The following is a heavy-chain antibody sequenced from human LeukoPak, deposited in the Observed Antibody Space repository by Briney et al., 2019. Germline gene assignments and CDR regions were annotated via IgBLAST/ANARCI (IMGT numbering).Heavy chain of an antibody. V-gene: IGHV1-46*01. CDR1: GYTFTNHY. D-gene: IGHD6-13*01. J-gene: IGHJ4*02. CDR3: ARVDAASGTHFWDY. CDR2: INPSDGST. Sequence: ASVKVSCKASGYTFTNHYMHWARQAPGQGLEWMGIINPSDGSTIYAQNFQGRVTMTRDTSTTTVYMDLSSLRSEDTAVYYCARVDAASGTHFWDYWGQGTLVTVSS.